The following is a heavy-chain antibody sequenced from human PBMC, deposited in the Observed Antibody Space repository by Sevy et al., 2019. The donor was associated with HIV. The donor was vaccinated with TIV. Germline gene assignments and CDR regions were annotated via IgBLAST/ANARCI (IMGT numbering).Heavy chain of an antibody. J-gene: IGHJ6*02. CDR3: ATLGGSYSYYYYGMDV. V-gene: IGHV4-39*01. Sequence: SETLSLTCTVSGGSISSSSYYWGWIRQPPGKGLEWIGSIYYSGSTYYNPSLKSRVTISVDTSKNQFSLKLSSVTAADTAVYYCATLGGSYSYYYYGMDVWCQRTTVTVSS. CDR1: GGSISSSSYY. D-gene: IGHD1-26*01. CDR2: IYYSGST.